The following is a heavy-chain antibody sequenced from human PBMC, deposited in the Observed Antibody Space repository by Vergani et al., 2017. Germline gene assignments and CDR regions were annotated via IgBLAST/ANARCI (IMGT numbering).Heavy chain of an antibody. Sequence: QVQLQESGPGVVKPSQTLSLTCAVSGGSISSGDHCWTWIRQRPGKGLGWIGYIFYSGATYDNPSLRSRLTISVDTSQNQFSLKVTSVTAADTAVYYCTRQPQEGASGPPSVPTWGQGISVIVSS. CDR1: GGSISSGDHC. V-gene: IGHV4-30-4*08. D-gene: IGHD5-12*01. J-gene: IGHJ4*02. CDR2: IFYSGAT. CDR3: TRQPQEGASGPPSVPT.